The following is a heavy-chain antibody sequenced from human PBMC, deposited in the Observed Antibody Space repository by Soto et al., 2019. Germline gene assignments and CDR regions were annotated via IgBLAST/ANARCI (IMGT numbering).Heavy chain of an antibody. V-gene: IGHV3-23*01. CDR3: AKAHYIWGRIYYFDY. D-gene: IGHD3-16*01. J-gene: IGHJ4*02. CDR2: ISGSGGST. Sequence: EVQLLESGGGLVQPGGSLRLSCAASGFTFSSYAMSWVRQAPGKGLEWVSAISGSGGSTYYADSVKGRFTISRDNSKNMLYLQMNSLRAEDTAVYYCAKAHYIWGRIYYFDYWGQGTLVTVSS. CDR1: GFTFSSYA.